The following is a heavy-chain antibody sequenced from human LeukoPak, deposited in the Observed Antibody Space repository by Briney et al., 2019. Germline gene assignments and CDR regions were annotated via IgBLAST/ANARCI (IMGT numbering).Heavy chain of an antibody. V-gene: IGHV4-59*01. Sequence: SETLSLTCTVSGGSISSYYWSWIRQPPGEGLEWIGYIYYSGSTNYNPSLKSRVTISVDTSKNQFSLALSSVTAADTAVYYCARDGVWGHAFDIWGQGTMVTVSS. D-gene: IGHD2-21*02. J-gene: IGHJ3*02. CDR3: ARDGVWGHAFDI. CDR1: GGSISSYY. CDR2: IYYSGST.